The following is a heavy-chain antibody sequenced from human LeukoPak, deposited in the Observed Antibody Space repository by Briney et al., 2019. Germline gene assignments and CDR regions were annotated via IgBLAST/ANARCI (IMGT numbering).Heavy chain of an antibody. J-gene: IGHJ4*02. CDR2: INPNRGGT. Sequence: ASVTVSCKPSGYTFTGYYQHWVRQAPAQGLEWMGWINPNRGGTNYAQKFQGRVTMTRDTSISTDYMELSRMRSDDTAIYCCARSLVAYGGYFDYWGQGTLVTVSS. CDR1: GYTFTGYY. CDR3: ARSLVAYGGYFDY. D-gene: IGHD5-12*01. V-gene: IGHV1-2*02.